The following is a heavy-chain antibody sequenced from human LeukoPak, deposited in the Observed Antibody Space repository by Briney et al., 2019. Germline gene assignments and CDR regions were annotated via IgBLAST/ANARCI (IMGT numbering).Heavy chain of an antibody. V-gene: IGHV3-23*01. CDR2: ISGSGGST. J-gene: IGHJ4*02. Sequence: GSLSLSFAASGFPFISNAMNWVRPAPGKGLEWVSGISGSGGSTYSSDSVKGRFTISRDNSKKTVYLQMNSLRAEDTAVYYCAKDRGLVGSTPSNFDYWGQGTLVTVSS. D-gene: IGHD1-26*01. CDR3: AKDRGLVGSTPSNFDY. CDR1: GFPFISNA.